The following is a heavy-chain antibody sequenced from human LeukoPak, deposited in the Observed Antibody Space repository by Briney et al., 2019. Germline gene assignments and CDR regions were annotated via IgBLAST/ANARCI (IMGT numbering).Heavy chain of an antibody. V-gene: IGHV3-11*04. D-gene: IGHD1-20*01. CDR1: GFTFSDYY. J-gene: IGHJ3*02. CDR2: ISSSGGTT. CDR3: ARLRGYNWNERDAFGI. Sequence: GGSLRLSCAASGFTFSDYYMSWIRQAPGKGLEWVSYISSSGGTTYYADSVKGRLTISRDNAKNSLYLQMNSLRAEDTAVYYCARLRGYNWNERDAFGIWGQGTMVTVSS.